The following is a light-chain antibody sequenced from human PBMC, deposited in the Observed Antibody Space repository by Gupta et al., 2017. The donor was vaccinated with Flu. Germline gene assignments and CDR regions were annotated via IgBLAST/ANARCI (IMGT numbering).Light chain of an antibody. V-gene: IGKV1-39*01. CDR3: EQSYNSHRPMYT. CDR1: QSISSY. Sequence: DIKMTQSPSSPSASVGDRVTITCRASQSISSYLNWYQQKQGKAPKLLIYAASSVQSGVRSRFSGSGSGRDFTVGISSLQPDEFEAYYCEQSYNSHRPMYTFGQGTKLEIK. J-gene: IGKJ2*01. CDR2: AAS.